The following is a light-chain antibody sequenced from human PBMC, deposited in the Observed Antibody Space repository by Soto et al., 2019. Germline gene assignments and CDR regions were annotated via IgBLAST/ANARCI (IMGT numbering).Light chain of an antibody. CDR1: SCDVGGYYD. CDR3: QSYDGSQTGV. CDR2: GDS. Sequence: QSVLTQPRSVSGSPGQSVTISCTGSSCDVGGYYDVPWYQQHPGKAPKLLIYGDSNRPSGVPDRFSGSKSGTTASLAISGLQAEDEADYYCQSYDGSQTGVFGGGTKLTVL. J-gene: IGLJ3*02. V-gene: IGLV2-11*01.